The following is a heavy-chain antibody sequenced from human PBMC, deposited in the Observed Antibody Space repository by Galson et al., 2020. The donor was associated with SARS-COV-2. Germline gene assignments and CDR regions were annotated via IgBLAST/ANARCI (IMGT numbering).Heavy chain of an antibody. CDR1: GFTFTNYA. CDR3: ARDVSGGASDI. Sequence: GGSLRLSCAASGFTFTNYAIHWVRQPPAKGLEWVAVISPVGRIHVYADSVKGRFTISRDNAENMLFLQMDSLRADDTAVYYCARDVSGGASDIWGQGTMVTVSS. CDR2: ISPVGRIH. D-gene: IGHD1-26*01. V-gene: IGHV3-30*01. J-gene: IGHJ3*02.